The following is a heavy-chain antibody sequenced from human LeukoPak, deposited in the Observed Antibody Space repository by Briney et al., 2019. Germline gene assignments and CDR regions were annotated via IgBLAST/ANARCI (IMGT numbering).Heavy chain of an antibody. Sequence: ASETLSLTCTVSGGSISSYYWSWIRQPPGKGLEWIGYIYYSGSTNYNPSLKSRVTISVDTSKNQFSLKLSSVTAADTAVYYCASRISSGWSKGFDYWGQGTLVTVSS. J-gene: IGHJ4*02. CDR2: IYYSGST. CDR3: ASRISSGWSKGFDY. CDR1: GGSISSYY. V-gene: IGHV4-59*12. D-gene: IGHD6-19*01.